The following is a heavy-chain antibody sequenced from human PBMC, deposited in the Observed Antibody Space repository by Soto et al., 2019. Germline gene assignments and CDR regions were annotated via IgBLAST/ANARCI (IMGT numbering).Heavy chain of an antibody. CDR2: MHSSGST. Sequence: QVQLQESGPGLVKPSETLSLTCTVSGGSISNYYWSWFRQPPGKGLEWIGYMHSSGSTEYNPSLESRVTFLVDTSNNQVHRKLRSVTAADTAVYYCTREGYGSRGYSLDYWGQGTLVTVSS. D-gene: IGHD3-22*01. V-gene: IGHV4-59*12. CDR3: TREGYGSRGYSLDY. CDR1: GGSISNYY. J-gene: IGHJ4*02.